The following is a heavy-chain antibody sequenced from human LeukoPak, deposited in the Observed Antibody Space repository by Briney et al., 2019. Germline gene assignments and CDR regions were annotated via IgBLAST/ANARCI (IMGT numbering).Heavy chain of an antibody. V-gene: IGHV4-4*09. D-gene: IGHD6-19*01. CDR1: GGSISSYY. CDR3: ARWYSSGWAFDY. CDR2: IYFPGTT. J-gene: IGHJ4*02. Sequence: SETLSLTCTVSGGSISSYYWTWIRQPPGKGLEWIGYIYFPGTTNYNPSLKSRVTISVDTSKNQFSLKLSSVTAADTAVYYCARWYSSGWAFDYWGQGTLVTVSS.